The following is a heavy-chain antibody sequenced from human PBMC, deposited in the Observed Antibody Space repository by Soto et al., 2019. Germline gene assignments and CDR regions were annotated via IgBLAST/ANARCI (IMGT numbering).Heavy chain of an antibody. Sequence: ASVKVSCKASGYTFTSYHMYCVRQAPGQGLEWMGIINPNSGDTSYAQKFQGRVTMTRDTSIRTAYMELSRLRSDDTAVFYCAKIAAVGDFDFWGQGTQVTVSS. CDR3: AKIAAVGDFDF. D-gene: IGHD6-13*01. CDR2: INPNSGDT. J-gene: IGHJ5*01. CDR1: GYTFTSYH. V-gene: IGHV1-2*02.